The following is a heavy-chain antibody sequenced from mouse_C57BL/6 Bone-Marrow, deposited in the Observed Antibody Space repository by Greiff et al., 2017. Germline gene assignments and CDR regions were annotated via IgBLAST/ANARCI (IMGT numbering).Heavy chain of an antibody. D-gene: IGHD2-1*01. CDR1: GYTFTDYE. V-gene: IGHV1-15*01. CDR2: IDPETGGT. Sequence: QVQLKESGAELVRPGASVTLSCKASGYTFTDYEMHWVKQTPVHGLEWIGAIDPETGGTAYNQKFKGKAILTADKSSSTAYMELRSLTSEDSAVYYCTRDPYGNYVVFYAMDYWGQGTSVTVSS. J-gene: IGHJ4*01. CDR3: TRDPYGNYVVFYAMDY.